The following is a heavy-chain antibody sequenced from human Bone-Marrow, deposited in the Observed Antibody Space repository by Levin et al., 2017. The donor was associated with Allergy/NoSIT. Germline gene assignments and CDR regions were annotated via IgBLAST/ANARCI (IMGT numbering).Heavy chain of an antibody. J-gene: IGHJ4*02. CDR2: ISSHGRNT. CDR3: VKGVNSGYYFDS. V-gene: IGHV3-64D*06. CDR1: AFTFSTTS. Sequence: GASVKVSCSASAFTFSTTSMHWVRQAPGKGLEYVSGISSHGRNTYYADSVKGRFTISRDNPQSTLFLQMRTLRPEDTAIYYCVKGVNSGYYFDSWGQGTLVTVSS. D-gene: IGHD5-12*01.